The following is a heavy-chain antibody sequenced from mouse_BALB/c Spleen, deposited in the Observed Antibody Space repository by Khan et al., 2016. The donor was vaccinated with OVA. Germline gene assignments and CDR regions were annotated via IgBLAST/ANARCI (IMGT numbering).Heavy chain of an antibody. J-gene: IGHJ4*01. CDR3: SRFITTTTGDYYGMDY. V-gene: IGHV5-6*01. CDR2: MSSGGSFT. D-gene: IGHD1-2*01. CDR1: GFIFSSYG. Sequence: EVELVESGGDLVKPGGSLRLSCAASGFIFSSYGMSWVRQTPDRRLEWVATMSSGGSFTYYLESVKGRFTLSRDNAKNTLYLQMNSLKSDDTAMYYCSRFITTTTGDYYGMDYWGQGTSVTVSS.